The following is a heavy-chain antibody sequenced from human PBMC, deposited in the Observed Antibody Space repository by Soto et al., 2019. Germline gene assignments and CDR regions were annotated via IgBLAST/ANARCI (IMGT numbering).Heavy chain of an antibody. CDR1: GDTVSSNSAT. Sequence: QLQQSGPGLVKPSQTLSLTCAISGDTVSSNSATWNWIRQSPSRGLEWLGRTYYRSQWYSDYALSVKSRITINPDTTKHQFSLHLNSVTPEDTAVYYCARHEQREADPFDYWGQGTLVTVSS. J-gene: IGHJ4*02. V-gene: IGHV6-1*01. CDR3: ARHEQREADPFDY. D-gene: IGHD6-19*01. CDR2: TYYRSQWYS.